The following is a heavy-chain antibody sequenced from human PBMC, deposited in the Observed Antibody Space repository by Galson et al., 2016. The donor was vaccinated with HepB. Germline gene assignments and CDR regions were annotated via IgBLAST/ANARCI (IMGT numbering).Heavy chain of an antibody. D-gene: IGHD4-23*01. CDR1: GYTFTSNA. J-gene: IGHJ4*02. V-gene: IGHV1-18*01. CDR3: ARRRGAGGGFDY. Sequence: SVKVSCKASGYTFTSNAIIWVRQAPGQGLEWMGWISTYYGNTKYAPTFQGRVTVTTDTSTNTAYLELRSLISDDTAVYFCARRRGAGGGFDYWGQGALVTVSS. CDR2: ISTYYGNT.